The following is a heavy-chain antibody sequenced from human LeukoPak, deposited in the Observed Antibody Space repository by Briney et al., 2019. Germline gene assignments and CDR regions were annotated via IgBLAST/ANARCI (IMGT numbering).Heavy chain of an antibody. CDR2: IKQDGSET. V-gene: IGHV3-7*01. J-gene: IGHJ4*01. Sequence: GGSLRLSCAASGFTFTNNFMSWVRQVPGKGLEWVANIKQDGSETTYADSVRGRFTIFRDNAKDSVYLQMNSLRAEDSATYYCVREGFYFFDFWGQGTQAIGSS. CDR3: VREGFYFFDF. CDR1: GFTFTNNF.